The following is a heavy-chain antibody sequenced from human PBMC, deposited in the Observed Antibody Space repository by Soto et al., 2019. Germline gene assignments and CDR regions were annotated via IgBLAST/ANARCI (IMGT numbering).Heavy chain of an antibody. CDR2: IWYDGSNK. CDR1: GFTFSSYG. V-gene: IGHV3-33*01. Sequence: VGSLRLSFAASGFTFSSYGMHWVRQAPGKGLEWVAVIWYDGSNKYYADSVKGRFTISRDNSKNTLYLQMNSLRAEDTAVYYCARDPRIVLMVYAYGPYCDYWGQGTLVTVSA. CDR3: ARDPRIVLMVYAYGPYCDY. J-gene: IGHJ4*02. D-gene: IGHD2-8*01.